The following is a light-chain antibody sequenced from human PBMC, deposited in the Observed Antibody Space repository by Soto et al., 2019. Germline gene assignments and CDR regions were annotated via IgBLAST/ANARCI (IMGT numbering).Light chain of an antibody. CDR2: AAS. J-gene: IGKJ1*01. Sequence: DIVLTQSPGSLSLSVVERATLSCRASQSVSSNFLAWYQQKPGQAPRLLIYAASSRATGIPDRFSGSGSGTDFTLTISRLEPEDFAVYYCQQYVSSPRTFGQGTKVDIK. CDR1: QSVSSNF. V-gene: IGKV3-20*01. CDR3: QQYVSSPRT.